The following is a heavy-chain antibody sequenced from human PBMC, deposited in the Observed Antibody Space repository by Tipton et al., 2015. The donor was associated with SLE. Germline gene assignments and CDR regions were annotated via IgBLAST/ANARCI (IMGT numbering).Heavy chain of an antibody. J-gene: IGHJ4*02. CDR2: IWYDGSNK. CDR3: ATTPGSHYFDY. CDR1: GFTFSSYW. V-gene: IGHV3-33*08. D-gene: IGHD1-14*01. Sequence: SLRLSCAASGFTFSSYWMSWVRQAPGKGLEWVAVIWYDGSNKYYADSVKGRFTISRDNSKNTLYLQMNSLRAEDTAVYYCATTPGSHYFDYWGQGTLVTVSS.